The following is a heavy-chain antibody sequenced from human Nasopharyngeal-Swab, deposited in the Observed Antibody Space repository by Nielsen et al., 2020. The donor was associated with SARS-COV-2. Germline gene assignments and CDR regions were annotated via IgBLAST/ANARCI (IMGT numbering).Heavy chain of an antibody. D-gene: IGHD4-17*01. CDR1: GFTFSSFG. V-gene: IGHV3-30*03. CDR3: ATELESTVTTGEEFEY. J-gene: IGHJ4*02. Sequence: GGSLRLSCAASGFTFSSFGMHWVRQAPGKGLEWMAYISYDGSKKFYADSVKGRFTISRDNSKSTLYLQMDSLRAEDTAIYYCATELESTVTTGEEFEYWGQGTLVTVSS. CDR2: ISYDGSKK.